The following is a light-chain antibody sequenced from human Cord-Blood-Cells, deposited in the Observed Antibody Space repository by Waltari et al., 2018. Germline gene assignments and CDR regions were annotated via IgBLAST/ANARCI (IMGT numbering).Light chain of an antibody. CDR2: DVS. J-gene: IGLJ2*01. Sequence: QSALTHPAPVSGSPGQSITISCTGTRSSVGGYNYVSWYQQHPGKAPKLIIYDVSNRPSGVSNRFSGSKSGNTASLTISGLQAEDEADYYCSSYTSSSTVVFGGGTKLTVL. CDR3: SSYTSSSTVV. CDR1: RSSVGGYNY. V-gene: IGLV2-14*01.